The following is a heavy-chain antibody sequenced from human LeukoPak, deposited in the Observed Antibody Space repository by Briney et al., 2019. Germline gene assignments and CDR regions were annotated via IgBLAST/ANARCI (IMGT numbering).Heavy chain of an antibody. J-gene: IGHJ6*03. Sequence: SETLSLTWAVYGGSFSGYYWSWIRQPPGKGLEWIGEINHSGSTNYNPSLKSRVTISVDTSKNQFSLKLSSVTAADTAVYYCARRRGYCSSTSCYKSEPSHMDVWGKGTTVTVSS. D-gene: IGHD2-2*02. CDR3: ARRRGYCSSTSCYKSEPSHMDV. V-gene: IGHV4-34*01. CDR2: INHSGST. CDR1: GGSFSGYY.